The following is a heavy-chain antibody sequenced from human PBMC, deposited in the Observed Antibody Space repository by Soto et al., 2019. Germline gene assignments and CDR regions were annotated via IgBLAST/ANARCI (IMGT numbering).Heavy chain of an antibody. V-gene: IGHV4-34*01. D-gene: IGHD3-3*01. CDR1: GGSFSGYY. CDR3: ARALPPYYDFWSGSNYGMDV. CDR2: INHSGST. Sequence: SETLSLTGAVYGGSFSGYYWSWIRQPPGKGLEWIVEINHSGSTNYNPSLKSRVTISVDTSKNQFSLKLSSVTAADTAVYYCARALPPYYDFWSGSNYGMDVWGQGTTVTVSS. J-gene: IGHJ6*02.